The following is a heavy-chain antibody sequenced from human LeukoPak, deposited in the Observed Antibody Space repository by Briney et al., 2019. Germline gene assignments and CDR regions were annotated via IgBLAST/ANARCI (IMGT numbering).Heavy chain of an antibody. CDR1: GDSVSSNSAA. V-gene: IGHV6-1*01. CDR2: TYYRSKWYN. CDR3: ASGGYSSGWYTSNYFDY. Sequence: SQTLSLTCAISGDSVSSNSAAWNWIRQSPSRGLEWLGRTYYRSKWYNDYAVSVKSRITINPDTSKNQFSLQLNSVTPEDTAVYYCASGGYSSGWYTSNYFDYWGQGTLVTVSS. D-gene: IGHD6-19*01. J-gene: IGHJ4*02.